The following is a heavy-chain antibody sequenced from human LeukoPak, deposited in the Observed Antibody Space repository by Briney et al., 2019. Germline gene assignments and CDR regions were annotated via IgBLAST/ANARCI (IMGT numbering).Heavy chain of an antibody. V-gene: IGHV3-30-3*01. Sequence: GGSLRLSCAASGFTFSSYAMHWVRQAPGKGLEWVAVISYDGSNKYYADSVKGRFTISRDNSKNTLYLQMNSLRAEDTAVYYCARARGGRNRNDAFDIWGQGTMVTVSS. CDR3: ARARGGRNRNDAFDI. CDR1: GFTFSSYA. CDR2: ISYDGSNK. D-gene: IGHD3-10*01. J-gene: IGHJ3*02.